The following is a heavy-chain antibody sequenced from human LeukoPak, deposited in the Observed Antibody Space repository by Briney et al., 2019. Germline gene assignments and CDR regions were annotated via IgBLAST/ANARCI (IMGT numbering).Heavy chain of an antibody. CDR2: IYTSGRT. Sequence: SETLSLACTVSGGSISSYYWSWIRQPAGKVLEWIGRIYTSGRTNSNPTLKSRFTIPVETPKNQSSLNPSSVTAADTAVYYCARDSHSSSWYGNGAEYFQHWGQGTLVTVSS. D-gene: IGHD6-13*01. J-gene: IGHJ1*01. CDR3: ARDSHSSSWYGNGAEYFQH. CDR1: GGSISSYY. V-gene: IGHV4-4*07.